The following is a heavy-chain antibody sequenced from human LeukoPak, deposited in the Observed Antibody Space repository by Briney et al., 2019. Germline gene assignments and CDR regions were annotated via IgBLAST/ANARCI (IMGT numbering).Heavy chain of an antibody. Sequence: ASVKVSCKASGYTFTSYAMHWVRQAPGQRLEWMGWINAGNGNTKYSQKFQGRVTITRDTSASTAYMEQSSLRSEDTAVYYCAIRGSAMGSSSWYYFDYWGQGTLVTVSS. J-gene: IGHJ4*02. CDR1: GYTFTSYA. CDR3: AIRGSAMGSSSWYYFDY. V-gene: IGHV1-3*01. D-gene: IGHD6-13*01. CDR2: INAGNGNT.